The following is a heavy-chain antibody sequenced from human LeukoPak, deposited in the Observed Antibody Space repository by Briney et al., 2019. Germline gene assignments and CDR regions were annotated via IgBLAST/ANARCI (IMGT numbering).Heavy chain of an antibody. CDR1: GFTFSNYA. CDR3: TKSDGYYYYYMDV. J-gene: IGHJ6*03. CDR2: LSGSNGASSS. V-gene: IGHV3-23*01. Sequence: GGSLRLSCVASGFTFSNYAMNWVRQAPGKGLEWVSSLSGSNGASSSHTADSVKGRFTISRDNSKNTLFLDMIGLRVEDTAVYFCTKSDGYYYYYMDVWGKGTTVTVSS.